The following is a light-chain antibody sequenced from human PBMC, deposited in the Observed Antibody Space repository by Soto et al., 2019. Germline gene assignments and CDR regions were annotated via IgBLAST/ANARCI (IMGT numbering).Light chain of an antibody. CDR1: QSVNNN. Sequence: EIVMTQSPATLSVSPGERATLSCRASQSVNNNLAWYQQKPGQVPRLLIYHASTGATGIPARFSGSGSGTELTLTSSSVQSEDFAVYCCPQYNDWPLIFGGGTKVEIK. V-gene: IGKV3-15*01. J-gene: IGKJ4*01. CDR3: PQYNDWPLI. CDR2: HAS.